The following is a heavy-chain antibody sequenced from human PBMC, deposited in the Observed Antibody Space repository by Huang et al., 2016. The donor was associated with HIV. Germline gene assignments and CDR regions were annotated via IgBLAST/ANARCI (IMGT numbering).Heavy chain of an antibody. D-gene: IGHD3-10*01. Sequence: QLLLQESGPGLVKPSEALAITCAVSGGSIRSSDYHWGWIRQPPGKGLAWIGSIYYKGSTHYSPSLKSRVTIAVDTSKNLFFLNLTSMTAADTAVYYCARHREGPVAYYSGWGSHLNYMDVWGRGRTVVVSS. CDR2: IYYKGST. J-gene: IGHJ6*03. CDR3: ARHREGPVAYYSGWGSHLNYMDV. CDR1: GGSIRSSDYH. V-gene: IGHV4-39*01.